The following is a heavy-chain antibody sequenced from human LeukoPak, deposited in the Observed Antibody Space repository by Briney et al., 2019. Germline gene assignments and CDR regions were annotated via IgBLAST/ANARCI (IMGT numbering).Heavy chain of an antibody. CDR1: GFTFGDYL. CDR3: SRGSGWLSVY. J-gene: IGHJ4*02. CDR2: ISGGTT. V-gene: IGHV3-49*03. Sequence: GGSLRLSCTASGFTFGDYLMSWFRRAPGKGLEWIGFISGGTTEYAATVKGRFTISRDDSTSIAYLQMNSLTTEDTAVYYCSRGSGWLSVYWGQGTLVTVSS. D-gene: IGHD6-19*01.